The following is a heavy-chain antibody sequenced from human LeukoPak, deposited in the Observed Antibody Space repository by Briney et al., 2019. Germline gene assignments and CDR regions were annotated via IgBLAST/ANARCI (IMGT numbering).Heavy chain of an antibody. CDR1: GFTFSSYA. V-gene: IGHV3-30*04. Sequence: GGSLRLSCAASGFTFSSYAMHWVRQAPGKGLEWVAVISYDGSNKYYADSVKGRFTISRDNSKNTLYLQMNSLRAEDTAVYYCAAYYYDSSGYRWDYDAFDIWGQGTMVTVSS. J-gene: IGHJ3*02. D-gene: IGHD3-22*01. CDR3: AAYYYDSSGYRWDYDAFDI. CDR2: ISYDGSNK.